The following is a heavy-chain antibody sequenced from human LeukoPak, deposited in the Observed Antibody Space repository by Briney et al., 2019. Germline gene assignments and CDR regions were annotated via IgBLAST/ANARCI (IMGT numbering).Heavy chain of an antibody. Sequence: SETLSLTCTVSGDSLGSGDYYWSWIRQHPEKGLEWIGYIYHSGSPYYNPSLKSRTSISIDTSKNQVSLKLASVTVADTAVYFCARDLGTTDSRRHWYFDLWGLGTLVTVSS. CDR2: IYHSGSP. V-gene: IGHV4-31*03. CDR1: GDSLGSGDYY. J-gene: IGHJ2*01. CDR3: ARDLGTTDSRRHWYFDL. D-gene: IGHD4-11*01.